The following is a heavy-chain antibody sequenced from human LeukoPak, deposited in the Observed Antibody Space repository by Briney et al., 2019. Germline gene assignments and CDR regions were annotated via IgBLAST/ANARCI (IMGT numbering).Heavy chain of an antibody. D-gene: IGHD6-6*01. V-gene: IGHV4-38-2*01. CDR3: ARGASGWFDP. CDR2: IYHSGST. Sequence: PSETLSLTCAVSGYSISSGYYWGWIRQPPGKGLEWIGSIYHSGSTYYNPSLKSRVTISVDTSKNQFSLKLSSVTAADTAVYYCARGASGWFDPWGQGTLVTVSS. J-gene: IGHJ5*02. CDR1: GYSISSGYY.